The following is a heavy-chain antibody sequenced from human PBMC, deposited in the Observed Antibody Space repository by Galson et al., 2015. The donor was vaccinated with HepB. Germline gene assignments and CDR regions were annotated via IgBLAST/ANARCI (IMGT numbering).Heavy chain of an antibody. V-gene: IGHV3-23*01. CDR1: GFTFSSYA. CDR3: AGGIWQLVGLVYPYLRAFDY. D-gene: IGHD6-6*01. J-gene: IGHJ4*02. CDR2: ISGSGGST. Sequence: SLRLSCAASGFTFSSYAMSWVRQAPGKGLEWVSAISGSGGSTYYADSVKGRFTISRDNSKNTLYLQMNSLRAEDTAVYYCAGGIWQLVGLVYPYLRAFDYWGQGTLVTVSS.